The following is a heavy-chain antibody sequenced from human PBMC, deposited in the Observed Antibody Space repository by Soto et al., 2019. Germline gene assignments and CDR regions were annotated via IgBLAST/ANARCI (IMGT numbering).Heavy chain of an antibody. J-gene: IGHJ6*02. Sequence: GASVKVSCKASGYTFTSYAMHWVRQAPGQRLEWMGWINAGNGNTKYSQKFQGRVTITRDTSASTAYMELSSLRSEDTAVYYCAREYDFWSGYAVPYYYLMAVRGQGTTVTVSS. CDR3: AREYDFWSGYAVPYYYLMAV. V-gene: IGHV1-3*01. CDR2: INAGNGNT. D-gene: IGHD3-3*01. CDR1: GYTFTSYA.